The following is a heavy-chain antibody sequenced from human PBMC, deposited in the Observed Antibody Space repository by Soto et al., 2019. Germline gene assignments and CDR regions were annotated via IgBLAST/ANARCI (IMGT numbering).Heavy chain of an antibody. J-gene: IGHJ3*02. CDR3: ARSGILWFGELSSRRFDI. V-gene: IGHV1-18*01. CDR1: GYTFTSYG. D-gene: IGHD3-10*01. CDR2: ISAYNGNT. Sequence: QVQLVQSGAEVKKPGASVKVSCKASGYTFTSYGISWVRQAPGQGLEWMGWISAYNGNTNYAQKLQGRVTMTTDTSTSTAYMELRRLRSDDTAVYYCARSGILWFGELSSRRFDIWGQGTMVTVSS.